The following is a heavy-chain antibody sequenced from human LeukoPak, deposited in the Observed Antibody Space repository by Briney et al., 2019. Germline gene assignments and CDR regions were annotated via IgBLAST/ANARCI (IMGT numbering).Heavy chain of an antibody. CDR2: ISNNGGYT. J-gene: IGHJ4*02. D-gene: IGHD2-15*01. CDR3: AKQLGYCSDGSCYFPY. CDR1: GLTFSSHS. V-gene: IGHV3-23*01. Sequence: GGSLRLSCAASGLTFSSHSMSWVRQAPGKGLEWVSAISNNGGYTYYADSVQGRFTISRDNSKSTLCLQMNSLRAEDTAVYYCAKQLGYCSDGSCYFPYWGQGTLVTVSS.